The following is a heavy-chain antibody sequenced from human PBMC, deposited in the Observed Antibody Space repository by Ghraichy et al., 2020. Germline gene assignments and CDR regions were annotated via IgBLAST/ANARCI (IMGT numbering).Heavy chain of an antibody. CDR2: IHYSGST. CDR1: GGPISGYY. V-gene: IGHV4-59*08. Sequence: SETLSLTCTVSGGPISGYYWSWIRQTPGKGLEWIGYIHYSGSTNYNPSFWGRVAMSVDTSRNHFSLHLNSVTAADTAVYFCARHALSTSGGRDYDYWGQGTLVTV. J-gene: IGHJ4*02. D-gene: IGHD1-1*01. CDR3: ARHALSTSGGRDYDY.